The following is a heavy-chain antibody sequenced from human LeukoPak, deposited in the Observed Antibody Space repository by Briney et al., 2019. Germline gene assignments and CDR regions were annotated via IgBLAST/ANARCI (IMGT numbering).Heavy chain of an antibody. CDR2: IYTSGST. CDR3: ARNARYDFHAFDI. J-gene: IGHJ3*02. CDR1: GGSISSYY. Sequence: TSETLSLTCTVSGGSISSYYWSWIRQPPGKGLEWIGRIYTSGSTNYNPSLKSRVTMSVDTSKNQFSLKLSSVTAADTAVYYCARNARYDFHAFDIWGQGTMVTVSS. D-gene: IGHD3-3*01. V-gene: IGHV4-4*07.